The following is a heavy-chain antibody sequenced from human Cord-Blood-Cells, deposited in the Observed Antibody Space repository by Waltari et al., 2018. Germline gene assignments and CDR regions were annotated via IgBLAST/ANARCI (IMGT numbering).Heavy chain of an antibody. CDR3: ARVGPFYCSSTSCYNWYFDL. D-gene: IGHD2-2*02. V-gene: IGHV4-4*07. Sequence: QVQLQESGPGLVKPSETLSLTCTVSGGSISSYYWSWIRQPAGQGLEWIGRIYTSGSTNYNPSLKSRVTMSVDTSKNQFSLKLSSVTAADTAVYYCARVGPFYCSSTSCYNWYFDLWGRGTLVTVSS. J-gene: IGHJ2*01. CDR1: GGSISSYY. CDR2: IYTSGST.